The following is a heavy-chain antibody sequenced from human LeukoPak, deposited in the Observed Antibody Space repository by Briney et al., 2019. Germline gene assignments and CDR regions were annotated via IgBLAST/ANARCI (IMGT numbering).Heavy chain of an antibody. CDR2: IYSGGST. J-gene: IGHJ4*02. CDR1: GLTVSSTS. D-gene: IGHD2-15*01. V-gene: IGHV3-53*01. CDR3: AVRHRRLVVY. Sequence: GGSLRLSCAASGLTVSSTSMTWVRQAPGKGLEWVSVIYSGGSTYYADSVKGRFTISRDNSKNTLYLQMNSLRAEDTAVYYCAVRHRRLVVYWGQGTLVTVSS.